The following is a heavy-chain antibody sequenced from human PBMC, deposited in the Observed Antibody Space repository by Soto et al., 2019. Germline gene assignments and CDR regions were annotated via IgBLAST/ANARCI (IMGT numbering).Heavy chain of an antibody. D-gene: IGHD3-10*01. V-gene: IGHV4-59*11. CDR3: TSWPGSGSSLAY. CDR1: GGSISNHY. CDR2: IYYNGNT. J-gene: IGHJ4*02. Sequence: SETLSLTCTVSGGSISNHYWSWIRQPPGKGLEWIGYIYYNGNTNYNPSLKSRVTMSVDTSKNQFSLKLSSVTAADTAVYYCTSWPGSGSSLAYWGQGTLVTVSS.